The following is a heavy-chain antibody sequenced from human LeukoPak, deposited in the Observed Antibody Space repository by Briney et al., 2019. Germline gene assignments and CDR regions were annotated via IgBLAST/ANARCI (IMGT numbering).Heavy chain of an antibody. Sequence: QPGGSLRLSYAASGFTFSSYEMNWVRQAPGRGLEWVSYISTSGSTIYYADSVKGRFTISRDNAKNSLYLQMNSLRAEDTAVYYCARISGTPSNFDYWGQGTLVTVSS. V-gene: IGHV3-48*03. CDR2: ISTSGSTI. D-gene: IGHD1-7*01. J-gene: IGHJ4*02. CDR1: GFTFSSYE. CDR3: ARISGTPSNFDY.